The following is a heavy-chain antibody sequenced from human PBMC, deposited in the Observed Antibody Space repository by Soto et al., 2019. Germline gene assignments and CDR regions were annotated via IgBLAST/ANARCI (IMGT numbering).Heavy chain of an antibody. D-gene: IGHD2-21*01. J-gene: IGHJ4*02. CDR2: ISGRGTA. CDR1: GFPFNYA. Sequence: GGTLSLSCVGSGFPFNYAIMLGRQAPGKGQEWVSGISGRGTAEYIDSVKGRFTISRDNSKNTVYLQMNSLRPEDTAMYYCAKDDVYNDGLWLVSDRGRGTLVTVSS. CDR3: AKDDVYNDGLWLVSD. V-gene: IGHV3-23*01.